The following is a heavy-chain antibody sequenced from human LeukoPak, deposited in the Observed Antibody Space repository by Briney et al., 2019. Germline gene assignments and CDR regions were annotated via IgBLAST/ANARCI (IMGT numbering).Heavy chain of an antibody. CDR3: AKGGWGHNDY. CDR1: GFTFSTYT. D-gene: IGHD3-16*01. CDR2: ISGSGGTT. Sequence: PGGSLRLSCAASGFTFSTYTMNWVRQAPGKGLEWESSISGSGGTTFYADSVKGRFIISRDNSKNTLSLQMKSLRAEDNAVYYCAKGGWGHNDYWGQGTLVSVSS. V-gene: IGHV3-23*01. J-gene: IGHJ4*02.